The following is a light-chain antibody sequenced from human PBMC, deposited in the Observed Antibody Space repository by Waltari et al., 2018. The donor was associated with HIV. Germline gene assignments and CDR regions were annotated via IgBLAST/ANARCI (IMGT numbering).Light chain of an antibody. CDR2: DVS. V-gene: IGLV2-14*03. J-gene: IGLJ3*02. CDR3: SSYTSSSTFWV. Sequence: QSALTQPASVSGSPGQSITISCTGTSSDVGGYNYVSWYHQHPGKAPKLMIYDVSKRPSGVSNRFSGSQSGNTASRTISGLQAEDEADYYCSSYTSSSTFWVFGGGTKLTVL. CDR1: SSDVGGYNY.